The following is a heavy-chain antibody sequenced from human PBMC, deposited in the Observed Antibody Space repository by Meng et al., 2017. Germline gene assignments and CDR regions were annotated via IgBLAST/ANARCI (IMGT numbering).Heavy chain of an antibody. D-gene: IGHD3-10*01. J-gene: IGHJ5*02. CDR3: ARVLLWFGEFQNWFDP. CDR2: IYYSGST. V-gene: IGHV4-39*07. Sequence: GSLRLSCTVSGGSISSSSYYWGWIRQPPGKGLEWIGSIYYSGSTHYNPSLKSRVTISVDTSKNQFSLKLSSVTAADTAVYYCARVLLWFGEFQNWFDPWGQGTLVTVSS. CDR1: GGSISSSSYY.